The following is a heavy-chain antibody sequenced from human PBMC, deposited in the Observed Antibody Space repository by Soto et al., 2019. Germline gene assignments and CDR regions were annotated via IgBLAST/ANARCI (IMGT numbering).Heavy chain of an antibody. V-gene: IGHV4-31*03. CDR3: ALRSMAVVPEY. Sequence: SETLSLTCTVSGASMSSGGYYWTWIRQSPGKGLEWIGYIYYSGSTYYNPPLESRVAIFLDTSRSQCSLTLSSMTAADTAVYYCALRSMAVVPEYWGQETLVTVSS. CDR1: GASMSSGGYY. CDR2: IYYSGST. D-gene: IGHD3-22*01. J-gene: IGHJ4*02.